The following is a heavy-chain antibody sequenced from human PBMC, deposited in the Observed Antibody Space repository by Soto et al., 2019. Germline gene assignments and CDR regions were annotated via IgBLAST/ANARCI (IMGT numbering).Heavy chain of an antibody. D-gene: IGHD4-4*01. V-gene: IGHV4-31*03. CDR3: ARGAVTNLYYYYYGMDV. CDR1: GGSISSGGYY. Sequence: SETLSLTCTVSGGSISSGGYYWSWIRQHPGKGLEWVGYFYNSGSVFYNPSLKSRVTISVDTSKNQFSLKLISVTAADTAVYYCARGAVTNLYYYYYGMDVWGQGTTVTVSS. J-gene: IGHJ6*02. CDR2: FYNSGSV.